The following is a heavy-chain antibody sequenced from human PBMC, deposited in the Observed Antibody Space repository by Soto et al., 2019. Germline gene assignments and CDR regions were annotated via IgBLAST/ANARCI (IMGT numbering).Heavy chain of an antibody. CDR1: GFSFSNYG. D-gene: IGHD2-8*01. Sequence: PGGSLRLSCAASGFSFSNYGMHWVRQAPGKGLEWVAVISYDGSSKYHADSVEGRFTISRDNSKNTLHLQMNSLRAEDTAVYYCSKDRRGGRAVLDSWGQGPPVTVSS. CDR2: ISYDGSSK. J-gene: IGHJ4*02. CDR3: SKDRRGGRAVLDS. V-gene: IGHV3-30*18.